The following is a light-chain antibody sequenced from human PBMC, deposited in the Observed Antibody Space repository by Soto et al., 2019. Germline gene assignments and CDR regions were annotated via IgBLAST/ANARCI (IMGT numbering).Light chain of an antibody. CDR1: SSDVGGYNY. Sequence: NQPASGYGAPGQSITISCTGTSSDVGGYNYVSWYQHHPGKAPKLIIYDVSNRPSGVSIRFSGSKSDNTASLTISGLQPEDEADYHCSSYTTSNTRQIVFGTGTKATVL. V-gene: IGLV2-14*03. CDR2: DVS. CDR3: SSYTTSNTRQIV. J-gene: IGLJ1*01.